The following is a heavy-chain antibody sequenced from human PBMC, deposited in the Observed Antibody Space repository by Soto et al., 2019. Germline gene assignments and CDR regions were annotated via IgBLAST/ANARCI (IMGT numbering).Heavy chain of an antibody. CDR1: GGSISSGGYY. Sequence: QVQLQESGPGLVKPSQTLSLTCTVSGGSISSGGYYWTWIRQHPGKGLEWIGYIYYSGSSYYNPSLQARVTIAVGPSKNQFSLKQSSVTPADTAVYYFARGGVLRYFDWLIYNSARCWYFDLWGRGTLVTVSS. CDR3: ARGGVLRYFDWLIYNSARCWYFDL. CDR2: IYYSGSS. J-gene: IGHJ2*01. V-gene: IGHV4-31*03. D-gene: IGHD3-9*01.